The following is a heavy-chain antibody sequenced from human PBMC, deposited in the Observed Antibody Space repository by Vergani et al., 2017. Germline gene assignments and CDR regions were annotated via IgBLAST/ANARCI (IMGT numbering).Heavy chain of an antibody. V-gene: IGHV4-39*07. Sequence: QLQLQESGPGLVKPSETLSLTCTVSGGSISSSSYYWGWIRQPPGKGLEWIGSIYYSGSTYYNPSLKSRVTISVDTSKNQFSLKLSSVTAADTAVYYCAGEGSAAAGYYYYYYGMDVWGQGTTVTVSS. D-gene: IGHD6-13*01. CDR2: IYYSGST. J-gene: IGHJ6*02. CDR3: AGEGSAAAGYYYYYYGMDV. CDR1: GGSISSSSYY.